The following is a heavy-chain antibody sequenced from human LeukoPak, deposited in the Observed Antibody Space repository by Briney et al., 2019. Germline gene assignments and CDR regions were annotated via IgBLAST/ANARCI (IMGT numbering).Heavy chain of an antibody. J-gene: IGHJ3*02. CDR2: ISSSGSTI. Sequence: GGSLRLSCAASGFTFSDYYMSWIRQAPGRGLEWVSYISSSGSTIYYADSVKGRFTISRGNSKNTLYLQMNSLRAEDTAVYYCAKGWTNDAFDIWGQGTMVTVSS. CDR3: AKGWTNDAFDI. D-gene: IGHD3/OR15-3a*01. V-gene: IGHV3-11*04. CDR1: GFTFSDYY.